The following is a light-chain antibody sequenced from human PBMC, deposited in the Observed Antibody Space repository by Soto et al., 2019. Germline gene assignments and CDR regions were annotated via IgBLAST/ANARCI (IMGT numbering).Light chain of an antibody. CDR3: QQRSNWPSIT. Sequence: EIVLTQSPATLSLSPGERATLSCRASQSVGNNLAWYQQKPGQAPGLLIYEASTRATGIPARFSGSGSGTDFTLTISSLEPEDFAVYHCQQRSNWPSITFGQGTRLEIK. CDR1: QSVGNN. V-gene: IGKV3-11*01. CDR2: EAS. J-gene: IGKJ5*01.